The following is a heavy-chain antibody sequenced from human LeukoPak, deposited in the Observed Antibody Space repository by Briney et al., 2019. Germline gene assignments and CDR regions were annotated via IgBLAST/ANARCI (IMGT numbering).Heavy chain of an antibody. V-gene: IGHV4-39*07. CDR3: ASLPLGMATETPGDDY. D-gene: IGHD5-24*01. CDR2: INHSGST. J-gene: IGHJ4*02. CDR1: GGSISSSSYY. Sequence: SETLSLTCTVSGGSISSSSYYWSWIRQPPGKGLEWIGEINHSGSTNYNPSLKSRVTISVDTSKNQFSLKLSSVTAADTAVYYCASLPLGMATETPGDDYWGQGTLVTVSS.